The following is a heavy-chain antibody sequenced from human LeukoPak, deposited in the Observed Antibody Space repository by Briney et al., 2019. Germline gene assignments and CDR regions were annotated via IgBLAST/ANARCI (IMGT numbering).Heavy chain of an antibody. CDR2: ISGSGGST. D-gene: IGHD2-2*01. CDR3: AKGVIPAAFLNWFDP. J-gene: IGHJ5*02. V-gene: IGHV3-23*01. Sequence: GGSLRLSCAASGFTFSSYGMHWVRQAPGKGLEWVSAISGSGGSTYYADSVKGRFTISRDNSKNTLYLQMNSLRAEDTAVYYCAKGVIPAAFLNWFDPWGQGTLVTVSS. CDR1: GFTFSSYG.